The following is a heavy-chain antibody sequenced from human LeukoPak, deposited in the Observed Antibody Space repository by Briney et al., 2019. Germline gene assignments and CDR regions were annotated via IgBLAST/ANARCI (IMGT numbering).Heavy chain of an antibody. V-gene: IGHV3-23*01. D-gene: IGHD3-9*01. CDR3: ARSVSDYDILTGRIN. CDR2: ISGSGGST. CDR1: GFTFNTYA. Sequence: GGSLRLSCAASGFTFNTYAMSWVRQAPGKGLEWVSAISGSGGSTYYADSVKGRFTISRDNAKNSLYLQMNSLRAEDTAVYYCARSVSDYDILTGRINWGQGTLVTVSS. J-gene: IGHJ4*02.